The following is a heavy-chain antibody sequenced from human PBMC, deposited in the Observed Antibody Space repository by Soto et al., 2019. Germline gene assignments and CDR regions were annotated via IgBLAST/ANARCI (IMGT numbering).Heavy chain of an antibody. Sequence: GGSLRLSCAASGFTFSSYGMDWVRQAPGKGLEWVAIIWYDGEEKYYADSVKGRFTISRDNSKNTLYLQMNSLRAEDAAVYYCARDEREFRSGLNFYGMDVWGQGTTVTVSS. J-gene: IGHJ6*02. CDR2: IWYDGEEK. V-gene: IGHV3-33*01. CDR3: ARDEREFRSGLNFYGMDV. D-gene: IGHD3-3*01. CDR1: GFTFSSYG.